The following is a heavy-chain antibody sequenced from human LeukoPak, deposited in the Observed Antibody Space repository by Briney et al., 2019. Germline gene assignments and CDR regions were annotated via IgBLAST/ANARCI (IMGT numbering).Heavy chain of an antibody. CDR2: IYTSGST. J-gene: IGHJ4*02. Sequence: SETLSLTCTASGGSISSGSYYWSWIRQPAGKGLEWIGRIYTSGSTNYNPSLKSRVTISVDTSKNQFSLKLSSVTAADTAVYYCAREAFELGAGFDYWGQGTLVTVSS. V-gene: IGHV4-61*02. CDR1: GGSISSGSYY. CDR3: AREAFELGAGFDY. D-gene: IGHD3/OR15-3a*01.